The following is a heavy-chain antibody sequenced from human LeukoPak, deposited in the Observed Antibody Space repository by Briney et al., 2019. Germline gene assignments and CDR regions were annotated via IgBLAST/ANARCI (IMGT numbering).Heavy chain of an antibody. CDR2: IYYSGST. Sequence: SETLSLTCTVSGYSISSGYYWGWIRQPPGKGLEWIGSIYYSGSTYYNPSLKSRVTISVDTSKNQFSLKLSSVTAADTAVYYCARGFGYMDVWGKGTTVTVSS. J-gene: IGHJ6*03. CDR3: ARGFGYMDV. D-gene: IGHD3-10*01. CDR1: GYSISSGYY. V-gene: IGHV4-38-2*02.